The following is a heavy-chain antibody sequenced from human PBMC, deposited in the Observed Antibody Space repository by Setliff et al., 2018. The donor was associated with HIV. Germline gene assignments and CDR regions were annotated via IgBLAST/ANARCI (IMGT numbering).Heavy chain of an antibody. Sequence: PSETLSLTCTVSGGSISSSSSYWGWIRQPPGRGLEWIGSVSYSGSTYYNPSLKSRVTISVDTSKNQFSLKVNSVTAADTAVYYCARGAYSSSWYSTGDYFDAWGQGALVTVSS. J-gene: IGHJ5*02. CDR1: GGSISSSSSY. CDR3: ARGAYSSSWYSTGDYFDA. V-gene: IGHV4-39*01. D-gene: IGHD6-13*01. CDR2: VSYSGST.